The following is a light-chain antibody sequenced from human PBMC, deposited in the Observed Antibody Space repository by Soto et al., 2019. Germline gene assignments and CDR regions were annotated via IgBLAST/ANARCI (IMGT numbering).Light chain of an antibody. J-gene: IGKJ1*01. CDR2: DAS. CDR3: KQYHSYRT. CDR1: QSISKW. Sequence: DIQLTQSPATLSASVGDTVTITCRASQSISKWLAWYQQNPGKAPKLLMYDASSLESGVQSSFSGSGSGTEFTLTIRSLQSDDFATYYCKQYHSYRTCGQGTKVDIK. V-gene: IGKV1-5*01.